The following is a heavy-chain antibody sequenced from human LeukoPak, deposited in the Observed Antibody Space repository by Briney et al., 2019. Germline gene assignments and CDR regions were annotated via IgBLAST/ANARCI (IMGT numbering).Heavy chain of an antibody. CDR1: GYSFTDYY. J-gene: IGHJ6*03. CDR3: ARDLEDIVVVPAATIYYYYMDV. V-gene: IGHV1-2*02. Sequence: GASLKVSCKTSGYSFTDYYIHWVRQAPGQGLEWMGWINPNSDGTNYAQKFQGRVTMTRDTSISTACMELSRLRSDDTAVYYCARDLEDIVVVPAATIYYYYMDVWGKGTTVTVSS. D-gene: IGHD2-2*01. CDR2: INPNSDGT.